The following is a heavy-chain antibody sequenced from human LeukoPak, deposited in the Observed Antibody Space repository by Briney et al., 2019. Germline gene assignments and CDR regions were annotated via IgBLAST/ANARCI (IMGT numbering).Heavy chain of an antibody. Sequence: GGSLRLSCAASGFTFSGSAMHWVRQASGKGLEWVGRIRSTANSYATAYAASVKGRLTISRDDSKNTAYLQMNSLKTEDTAVYYCAIQLRPNYYNGMDVWGQGTTVTVSS. V-gene: IGHV3-73*01. CDR3: AIQLRPNYYNGMDV. CDR2: IRSTANSYAT. J-gene: IGHJ6*02. CDR1: GFTFSGSA.